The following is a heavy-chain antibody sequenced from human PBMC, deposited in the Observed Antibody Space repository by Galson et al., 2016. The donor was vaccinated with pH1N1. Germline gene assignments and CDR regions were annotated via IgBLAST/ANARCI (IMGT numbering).Heavy chain of an antibody. CDR3: ARHSTSGFPTIEVAARRRPFDV. J-gene: IGHJ3*01. CDR1: GGSLRGYY. V-gene: IGHV4-34*01. CDR2: INHGGST. Sequence: ETLSLTCAVYGGSLRGYYWSWIRQSPEKGLEWIGEINHGGSTNYNPSLEGRVALSLDTSKNQFSLRLMAVTAADAAVYFCARHSTSGFPTIEVAARRRPFDVWGQGTLVTVSS. D-gene: IGHD6-19*01.